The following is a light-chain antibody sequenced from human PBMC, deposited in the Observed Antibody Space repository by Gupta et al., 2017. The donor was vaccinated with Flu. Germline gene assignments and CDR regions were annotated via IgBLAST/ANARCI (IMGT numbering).Light chain of an antibody. CDR1: QSLVHSDGKTY. J-gene: IGKJ1*01. CDR3: MQATQNPWT. CDR2: EIS. V-gene: IGKV2-24*01. Sequence: DIVMTQTPLSSPVTLGQPASISCRSSQSLVHSDGKTYLSWLQQRPGQPPRLLIYEISKRFSGVPDRISGSGAGTDFTLKISRVEVEDVVVYYCMQATQNPWTFGQGTKVEIK.